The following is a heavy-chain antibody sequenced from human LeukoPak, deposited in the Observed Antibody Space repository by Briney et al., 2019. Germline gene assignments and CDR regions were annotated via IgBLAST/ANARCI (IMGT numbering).Heavy chain of an antibody. Sequence: ASEKVSCKASGYTFTSYGFSWVRLAPGQGLEWMGWIRAYNGKTNYSQKLLSRVTMTTDTSTSTAYIDPKSLRYDRPGVYYCSRLMNKVRGAIDYWGQGTLVTDSS. CDR2: IRAYNGKT. CDR3: SRLMNKVRGAIDY. V-gene: IGHV1-18*04. J-gene: IGHJ4*02. D-gene: IGHD3-10*01. CDR1: GYTFTSYG.